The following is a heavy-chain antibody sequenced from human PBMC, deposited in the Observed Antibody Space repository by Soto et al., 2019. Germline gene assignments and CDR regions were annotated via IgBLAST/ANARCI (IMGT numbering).Heavy chain of an antibody. Sequence: SVKVSCKASGGTFSSYAISWVRQAPGQGLEWMGGIIPIFGTANYAQKFQGRVTITADESTSTAYMELSSLRSEDTAVYYCARSSRLRSGSYGPDAFDIWVQGTMVTVS. V-gene: IGHV1-69*13. D-gene: IGHD1-26*01. CDR1: GGTFSSYA. CDR3: ARSSRLRSGSYGPDAFDI. CDR2: IIPIFGTA. J-gene: IGHJ3*02.